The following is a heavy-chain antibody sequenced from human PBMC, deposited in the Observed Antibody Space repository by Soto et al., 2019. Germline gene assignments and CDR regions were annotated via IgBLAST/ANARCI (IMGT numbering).Heavy chain of an antibody. D-gene: IGHD5-18*01. CDR3: TRRRDWTAIDTLDY. CDR2: IRSKVNTYAT. Sequence: EVQLVESGGGLVQPGGSLKLSCAASGFTLSDSAMHWVRQTSGKGLAWVGRIRSKVNTYATAYAASVKGRFTISRDDSIGTTYLQMNSLKAEYTAVYYWTRRRDWTAIDTLDYWGQGTLVTVSS. CDR1: GFTLSDSA. V-gene: IGHV3-73*02. J-gene: IGHJ4*02.